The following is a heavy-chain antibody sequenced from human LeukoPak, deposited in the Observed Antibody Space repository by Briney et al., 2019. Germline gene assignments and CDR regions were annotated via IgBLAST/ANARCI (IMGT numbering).Heavy chain of an antibody. CDR2: IYYSGST. V-gene: IGHV4-39*01. CDR1: GGSISSSSYY. Sequence: PSETLSLTCTVSGGSISSSSYYWGWIRQPPGKGLEWIGNIYYSGSTYYNPSLKSRFTISVDTSKNQFSLKLTSVTAADTAVYYCARRGPYYYGSGSYSGAFDIWGQGTMVTVFS. CDR3: ARRGPYYYGSGSYSGAFDI. J-gene: IGHJ3*02. D-gene: IGHD3-10*01.